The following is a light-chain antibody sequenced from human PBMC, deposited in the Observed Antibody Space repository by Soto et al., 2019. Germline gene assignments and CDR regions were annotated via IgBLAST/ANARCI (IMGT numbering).Light chain of an antibody. CDR1: RSDVGGYNY. CDR2: DVS. J-gene: IGLJ1*01. V-gene: IGLV2-11*01. Sequence: QSALTQPRSVSGSPGQSVTISCTGTRSDVGGYNYVSWYQQHPGKAPKLMIYDVSKRPSGVPDRFSGSKSGNTASLTISGLQAEDEADYYCCSYAGSYTFSYVFGTGTKLT. CDR3: CSYAGSYTFSYV.